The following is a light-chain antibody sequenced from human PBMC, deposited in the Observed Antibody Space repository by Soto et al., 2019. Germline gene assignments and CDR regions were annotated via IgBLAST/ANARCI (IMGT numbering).Light chain of an antibody. CDR2: SDN. CDR1: SSNIGSNA. Sequence: QSVLIQPPSASGTPGQRVTISCSGSSSNIGSNAVNWYQQLPGTAPKLLIYSDNQRPSGAPDRFSGSKSGTSASLAISGLQSEEEADYYCTAWDDSMNGPVFGGGTKVTVL. CDR3: TAWDDSMNGPV. V-gene: IGLV1-44*01. J-gene: IGLJ3*02.